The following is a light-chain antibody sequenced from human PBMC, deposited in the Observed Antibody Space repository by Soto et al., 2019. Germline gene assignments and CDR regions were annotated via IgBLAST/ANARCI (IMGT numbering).Light chain of an antibody. J-gene: IGKJ4*01. Sequence: EIVLTQSPDTLSLSPGERATVSCRASQCVSSSYLAWYQQKPGQAPRLLIYGASSRATGIPDRFSGSESGTDFTLTISRLEPEDFAVYYCQQYTSSQLTFGGGTKVEIK. CDR3: QQYTSSQLT. V-gene: IGKV3-20*01. CDR1: QCVSSSY. CDR2: GAS.